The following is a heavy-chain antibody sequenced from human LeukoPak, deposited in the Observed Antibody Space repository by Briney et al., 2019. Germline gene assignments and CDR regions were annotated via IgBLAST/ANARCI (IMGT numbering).Heavy chain of an antibody. Sequence: GGSLRLSCAASGFTFSSYWMSWVRQAPGKGLEWVANIKQDGSEKYYVDSVKGRLTISRDNAKNSLYLQMNSLRAEDTAVYYCARWPNDFWSGYYTLDYWGQGTLVTVSS. D-gene: IGHD3-3*01. V-gene: IGHV3-7*01. J-gene: IGHJ4*02. CDR1: GFTFSSYW. CDR3: ARWPNDFWSGYYTLDY. CDR2: IKQDGSEK.